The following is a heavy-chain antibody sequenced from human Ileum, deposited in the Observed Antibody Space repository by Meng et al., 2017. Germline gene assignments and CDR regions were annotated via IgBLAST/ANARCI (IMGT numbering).Heavy chain of an antibody. CDR2: MNLGGSP. V-gene: IGHV4-4*02. CDR1: GRSISSSDW. CDR3: AHIFNS. Sequence: QVQLQESGPGRVGPSGTLSLPCAVSGRSISSSDWWSWVRQPPGKGLEWIAEMNLGGSPNYNPSLKSRVTMSVDKSNDHLSLQLTSVTAADTAVYYCAHIFNSWGQGTLVTVSS. J-gene: IGHJ4*02.